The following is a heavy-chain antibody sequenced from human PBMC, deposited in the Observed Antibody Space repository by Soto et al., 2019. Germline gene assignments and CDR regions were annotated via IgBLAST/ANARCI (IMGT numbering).Heavy chain of an antibody. J-gene: IGHJ5*02. CDR3: ARYCSSTSCQFDP. V-gene: IGHV1-2*02. CDR2: INPNSGAS. CDR1: GYTCTGYY. Sequence: ASVKGSCKASGYTCTGYYIQWVRQAHGQGLEWMGGINPNSGASNYAQKFQGRVTMTRDTSINTAYMELSRLRSDDTAVYYCARYCSSTSCQFDPWGQGSLVTVCS. D-gene: IGHD2-2*01.